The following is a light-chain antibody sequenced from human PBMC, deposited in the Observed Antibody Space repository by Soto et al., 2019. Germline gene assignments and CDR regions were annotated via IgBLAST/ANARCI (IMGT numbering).Light chain of an antibody. CDR1: QDIGTW. J-gene: IGKJ1*01. V-gene: IGKV1-5*03. Sequence: DIQMSQSPSTLSASVGDRVTITCRASQDIGTWLAWYQQKPEKAPKVLIYRASHLESGVPSRFSASGSGTEFSLTINSLQAVDFATYYCQQYHIYSWTFGQGTKV. CDR2: RAS. CDR3: QQYHIYSWT.